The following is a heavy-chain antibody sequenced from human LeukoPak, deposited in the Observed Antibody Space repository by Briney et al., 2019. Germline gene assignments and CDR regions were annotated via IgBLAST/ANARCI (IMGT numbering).Heavy chain of an antibody. CDR3: AGTSGFSYSPFVT. D-gene: IGHD5-18*01. Sequence: GGSLRLSCAASGFTFTTYWMHWVRHLPGKWRVWVAPTNGIGTVTSYADSVKGPFSISRHNAENTLYRQMNSLMDEDTAVYFCAGTSGFSYSPFVTWGERTLVTVSS. J-gene: IGHJ5*02. V-gene: IGHV3-74*01. CDR1: GFTFTTYW. CDR2: TNGIGTVT.